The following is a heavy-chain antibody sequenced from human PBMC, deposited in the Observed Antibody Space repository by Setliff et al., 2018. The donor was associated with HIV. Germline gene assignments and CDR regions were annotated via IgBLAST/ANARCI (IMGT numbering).Heavy chain of an antibody. CDR3: ARHITGISFFSYMDV. CDR2: IYWNDDK. Sequence: SGPTLVNPTQTLTLTCTFSGFSLSTSGVGVGWIRQPPGKALEWLALIYWNDDKRYSPSLKSRLTITKDTSKNQVALTMTNMDPVDTATYYCARHITGISFFSYMDVWGTGTTVTVSS. V-gene: IGHV2-5*01. J-gene: IGHJ6*03. CDR1: GFSLSTSGVG. D-gene: IGHD1-20*01.